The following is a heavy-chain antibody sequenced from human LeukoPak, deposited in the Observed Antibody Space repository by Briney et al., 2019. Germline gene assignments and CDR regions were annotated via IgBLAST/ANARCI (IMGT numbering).Heavy chain of an antibody. CDR3: ARDNYYGSGSYHWFDP. CDR1: GFTFSSYE. D-gene: IGHD3-10*01. Sequence: GGSLRLSCAASGFTFSSYEMNWVRQAPGKGLEWVSYISSSGSTIYYADSVKGRFTISRDNAKISLYLQMNSLRAEDTAVYYCARDNYYGSGSYHWFDPWGQGTLVTVSS. V-gene: IGHV3-48*03. J-gene: IGHJ5*02. CDR2: ISSSGSTI.